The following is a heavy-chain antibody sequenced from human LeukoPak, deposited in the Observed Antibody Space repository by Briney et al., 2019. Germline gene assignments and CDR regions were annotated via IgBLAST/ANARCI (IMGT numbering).Heavy chain of an antibody. CDR1: GFTFSNSW. D-gene: IGHD1-26*01. J-gene: IGHJ4*02. V-gene: IGHV3-74*01. CDR2: INGDGNRI. CDR3: ARDRNTGSSYENLFEY. Sequence: GGSLRLSCAASGFTFSNSWMLWVRQGPGEGLVWVSAINGDGNRIGYADSVKGRFTISRDNAKNTLYLQMNSLRAEDTSVYYCARDRNTGSSYENLFEYWGQGSLVTVSS.